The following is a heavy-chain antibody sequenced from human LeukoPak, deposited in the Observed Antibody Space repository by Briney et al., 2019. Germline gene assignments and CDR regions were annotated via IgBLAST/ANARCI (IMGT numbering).Heavy chain of an antibody. V-gene: IGHV3-21*04. CDR1: GFTFSSYS. CDR3: ARGGGLDV. CDR2: ISSSSSYI. J-gene: IGHJ6*02. D-gene: IGHD3-16*01. Sequence: GGSLRLSCAASGFTFSSYSMNWVRQAPGKGLEWVSSISSSSSYIYYADSVKGRFTISRGNAKNSLYLQMGNLRAEDTAVYFCARGGGLDVWGQGATVTVSS.